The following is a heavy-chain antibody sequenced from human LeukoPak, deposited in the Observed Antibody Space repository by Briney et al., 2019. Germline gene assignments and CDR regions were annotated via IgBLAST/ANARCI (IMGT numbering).Heavy chain of an antibody. Sequence: PSETLSLTCTVSGGSLSSSSYYWGWLRQPPGKGLEWVGSIYYSGNTYYNPPLKSRVTISVDSSKHQSTPKLSSVTAADTAVYYCAIYRAAGYGQTDYFDYWGQGTLVTVSS. V-gene: IGHV4-39*01. D-gene: IGHD5-18*01. CDR3: AIYRAAGYGQTDYFDY. CDR2: IYYSGNT. CDR1: GGSLSSSSYY. J-gene: IGHJ4*02.